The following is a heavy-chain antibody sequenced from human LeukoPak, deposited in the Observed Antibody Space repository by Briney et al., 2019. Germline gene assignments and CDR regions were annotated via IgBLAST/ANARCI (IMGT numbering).Heavy chain of an antibody. V-gene: IGHV4-30-4*01. CDR1: GGSISSGDYY. CDR2: IYYSGST. D-gene: IGHD3-10*01. CDR3: ARGATIWSYYYGSGTTGRYFDY. J-gene: IGHJ4*02. Sequence: SQTLSLTCTVSGGSISSGDYYWSWIRQPPGKGLEWIGYIYYSGSTYYNPSLKSRVTISVDTSKNQFSLKLSSVTAADTAVYYCARGATIWSYYYGSGTTGRYFDYWDQGTLVTVSS.